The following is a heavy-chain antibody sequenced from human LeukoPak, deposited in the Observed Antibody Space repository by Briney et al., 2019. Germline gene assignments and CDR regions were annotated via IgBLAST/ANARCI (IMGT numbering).Heavy chain of an antibody. V-gene: IGHV1-69*13. CDR3: ARRTLGYSYGDY. Sequence: AASVNVSCKASGGTFSSYAISWVRQAPGQGLEWMGGIIPIFGTANYAQKFQGRVTITADESTSTAYMELSSLRSEDTAVYYCARRTLGYSYGDYWGQGTLVTVSS. D-gene: IGHD5-18*01. CDR1: GGTFSSYA. CDR2: IIPIFGTA. J-gene: IGHJ4*02.